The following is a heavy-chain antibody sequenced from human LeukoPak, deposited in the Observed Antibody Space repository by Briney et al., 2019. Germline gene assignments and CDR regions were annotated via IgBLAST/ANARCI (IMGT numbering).Heavy chain of an antibody. D-gene: IGHD1-7*01. CDR2: IYYIGST. J-gene: IGHJ5*02. V-gene: IGHV4-59*01. Sequence: PSETLSLTCTVSGGSIRSYYWSWIRQPPGKGLEGIGYIYYIGSTNYNPSRKCPVTISVNTSKNQFSLKLSSVTAADTAVYYCARGGPTGTIVNLEGWFDPWGQGTLVTVSS. CDR1: GGSIRSYY. CDR3: ARGGPTGTIVNLEGWFDP.